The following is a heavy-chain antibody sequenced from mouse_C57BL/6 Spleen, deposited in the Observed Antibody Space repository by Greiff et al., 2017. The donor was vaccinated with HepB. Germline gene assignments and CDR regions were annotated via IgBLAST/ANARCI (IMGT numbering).Heavy chain of an antibody. Sequence: QVQLQQPGAELVRPGSSVKLSCKASGYTFTSYWMDWVKQRPGQGLEWIGNIYPSDSETHYNQKFKDKATLTVDKSSSTAYMQLSSLTSEDSAVYYCASYSNNWYFDVWGTGTTVTVSS. CDR3: ASYSNNWYFDV. J-gene: IGHJ1*03. D-gene: IGHD2-5*01. CDR2: IYPSDSET. V-gene: IGHV1-61*01. CDR1: GYTFTSYW.